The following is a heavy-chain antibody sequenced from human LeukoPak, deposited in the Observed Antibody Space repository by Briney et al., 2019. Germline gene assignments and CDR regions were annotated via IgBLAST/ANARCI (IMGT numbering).Heavy chain of an antibody. V-gene: IGHV4-38-2*01. J-gene: IGHJ4*02. CDR3: ARHAASGYYDTSGYYPLLFDY. D-gene: IGHD3-22*01. Sequence: SETLSLTCGVSGCSISSGYYWGWIRQPPGKGLEWIGSMYHSGSTYYNPSLKSRVTISVDTSKNQFSLKLSSVTAADTAVYYCARHAASGYYDTSGYYPLLFDYWGQGTLVTVSS. CDR2: MYHSGST. CDR1: GCSISSGYY.